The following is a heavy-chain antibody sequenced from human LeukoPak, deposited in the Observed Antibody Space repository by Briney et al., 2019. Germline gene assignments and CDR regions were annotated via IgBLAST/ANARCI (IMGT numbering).Heavy chain of an antibody. J-gene: IGHJ3*02. CDR1: GYTFTGYY. Sequence: ASVKVSCKASGYTFTGYYMHWVRQAPGQGLEWMGWINPNSGGTNYAQKFQGWVTMTRDTSISTAYMELSRLRSDDTAVYYCARVKSRGIAAFDIWGQGTMVTVSS. V-gene: IGHV1-2*04. CDR2: INPNSGGT. CDR3: ARVKSRGIAAFDI. D-gene: IGHD6-13*01.